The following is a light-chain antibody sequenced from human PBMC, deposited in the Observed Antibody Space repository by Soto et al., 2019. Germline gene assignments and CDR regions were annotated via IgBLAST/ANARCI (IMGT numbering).Light chain of an antibody. V-gene: IGKV3-20*01. J-gene: IGKJ1*01. CDR3: QQYGSSPQWT. CDR1: QSVSSSY. Sequence: EIVLTQSPGTLSLSPGERATLSCRASQSVSSSYLAWYQQKPGQAPRLRIYGASSRATGIPYRFSGSGSGTDFTLTISRLEPEDFAVYYCQQYGSSPQWTFGQGTKVEIK. CDR2: GAS.